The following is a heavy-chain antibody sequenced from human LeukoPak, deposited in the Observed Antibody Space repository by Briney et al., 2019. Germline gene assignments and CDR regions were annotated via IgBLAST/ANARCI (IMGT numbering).Heavy chain of an antibody. Sequence: ETLSLTCAVYGGSFSGYYWSWVRQAPGKGLEWVSGIRGSGGSTYYADSVKGRFTISNSKNTLYLQMNSLRAEDTAVYYCARVYSGSAYYYYMDVWGKGTTVTICS. CDR3: ARVYSGSAYYYYMDV. CDR2: IRGSGGST. CDR1: GGSFSGYY. V-gene: IGHV3-23*01. J-gene: IGHJ6*03. D-gene: IGHD1-26*01.